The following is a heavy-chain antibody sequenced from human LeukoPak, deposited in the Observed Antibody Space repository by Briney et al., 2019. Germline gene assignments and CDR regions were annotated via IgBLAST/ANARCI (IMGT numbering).Heavy chain of an antibody. V-gene: IGHV1-69*05. Sequence: SVKVSCKASGGTFSSYAISWVRQAPGQGLEWMGRIIPIFGTANYAQKFQGRVTITTDESTSTAYMELSRLRSEDTSVTYGAIDIYYGSGSFNWFDPWGQGTLHSVSS. J-gene: IGHJ5*02. CDR1: GGTFSSYA. D-gene: IGHD3-10*01. CDR2: IIPIFGTA. CDR3: AIDIYYGSGSFNWFDP.